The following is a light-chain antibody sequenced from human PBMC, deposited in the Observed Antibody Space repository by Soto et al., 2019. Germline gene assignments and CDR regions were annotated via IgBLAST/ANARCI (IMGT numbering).Light chain of an antibody. CDR2: GAS. Sequence: ETVMTQSPATLSVSPGEGATLSCRASQSVSINLAWYQQKPGQAPRLLIYGASTRATGIPARFSGSGSGTEFTLTISSLQSEDFAVYYCQQYNNLPPITFGQGTRLEIK. CDR1: QSVSIN. V-gene: IGKV3-15*01. CDR3: QQYNNLPPIT. J-gene: IGKJ5*01.